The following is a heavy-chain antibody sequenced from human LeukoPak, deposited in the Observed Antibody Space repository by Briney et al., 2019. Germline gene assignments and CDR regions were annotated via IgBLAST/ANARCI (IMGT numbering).Heavy chain of an antibody. CDR1: GFTFSSYT. V-gene: IGHV3-48*01. CDR3: ASLGEWRYYYMDV. CDR2: ISRSGGTI. J-gene: IGHJ6*03. Sequence: GGSLRLSCAASGFTFSSYTMSWVRQAPGKGLEWVSSISRSGGTIYSADSVKGRFTIYRDNSKNSLYLQMNSLRAEDTAVYYCASLGEWRYYYMDVWSKGTTVTVSS. D-gene: IGHD3-16*01.